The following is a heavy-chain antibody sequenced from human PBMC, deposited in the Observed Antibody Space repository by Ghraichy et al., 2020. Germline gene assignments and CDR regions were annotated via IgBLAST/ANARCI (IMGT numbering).Heavy chain of an antibody. CDR2: INHSGST. V-gene: IGHV4-34*01. CDR1: DGSFSGYQ. J-gene: IGHJ6*02. CDR3: VRGGTIFGVAIMSHYGMDV. Sequence: SETLSLTCGGYDGSFSGYQWSWIRQPPGKGLEWIGEINHSGSTNYNPSLKSRVTISIDTSKKQFSLNLSSVTAADTAVYYCVRGGTIFGVAIMSHYGMDVWGQGTTVTVSS. D-gene: IGHD3-3*01.